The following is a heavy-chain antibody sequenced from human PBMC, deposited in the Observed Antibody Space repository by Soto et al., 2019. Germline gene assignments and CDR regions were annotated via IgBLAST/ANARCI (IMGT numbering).Heavy chain of an antibody. Sequence: EVQLVESGGGLVKPGGSLRLSCAASGFTFRDYSLNSVRQAPGKGLEWVSSITSKSTYIYYADSVKGRFTISRDNAKSSLYLQMDSLRADDTAVYFCARSGVAALDSWGQGTLVTVSS. CDR3: ARSGVAALDS. D-gene: IGHD2-8*01. J-gene: IGHJ5*01. CDR2: ITSKSTYI. V-gene: IGHV3-21*06. CDR1: GFTFRDYS.